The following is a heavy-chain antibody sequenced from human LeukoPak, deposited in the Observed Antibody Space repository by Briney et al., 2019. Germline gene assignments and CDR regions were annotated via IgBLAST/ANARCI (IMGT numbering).Heavy chain of an antibody. D-gene: IGHD3-22*01. V-gene: IGHV4-39*07. CDR1: GGSISSSSYY. J-gene: IGHJ4*02. CDR2: IYYSGST. Sequence: PSETLSLTCTVSGGSISSSSYYWGWIRQPPGKGLEWIGSIYYSGSTYYNPSLKSRVTISVDTSKNQFSLKLSSVTAADTAVYYCAIVVVIGYYFDYWGQGTLVTVSS. CDR3: AIVVVIGYYFDY.